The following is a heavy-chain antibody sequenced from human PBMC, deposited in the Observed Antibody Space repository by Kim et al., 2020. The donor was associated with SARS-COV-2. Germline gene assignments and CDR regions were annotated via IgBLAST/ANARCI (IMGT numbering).Heavy chain of an antibody. J-gene: IGHJ6*02. V-gene: IGHV3-21*01. CDR1: GFTFSSYS. CDR2: ISSSSSYI. D-gene: IGHD6-13*01. Sequence: GGSLRLSCAASGFTFSSYSMNWVRQAPGKGLEWVSSISSSSSYIYYADSVKGRFTISRDNAKNSLYLQMNSLRAEDTAVYYCARDSAVTVLEEHYYYYGMDVWGQGTTVTVSS. CDR3: ARDSAVTVLEEHYYYYGMDV.